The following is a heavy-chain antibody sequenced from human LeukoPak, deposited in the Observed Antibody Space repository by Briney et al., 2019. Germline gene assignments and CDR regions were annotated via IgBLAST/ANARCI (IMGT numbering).Heavy chain of an antibody. D-gene: IGHD3-10*01. CDR3: ARDWKRTYYYGSGSYVGAFDY. J-gene: IGHJ4*02. CDR2: INTNTGNP. Sequence: ASVKVSCKASGYTFTSYAMNWVRQAPGQGLEWMGWINTNTGNPTYAQGFTGRFVFSLDTSVSTAYLQISSLKAEDTAVYYCARDWKRTYYYGSGSYVGAFDYWGQGTLVTVSS. V-gene: IGHV7-4-1*02. CDR1: GYTFTSYA.